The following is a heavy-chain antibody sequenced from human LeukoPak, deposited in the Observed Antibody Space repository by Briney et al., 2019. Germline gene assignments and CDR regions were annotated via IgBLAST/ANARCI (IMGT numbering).Heavy chain of an antibody. CDR2: IIPIFGTA. CDR1: GYTFTSYD. Sequence: SVKVSCKASGYTFTSYDINWVRQAPGQGLEWMGGIIPIFGTANYAQKFQGRVTITAGKSTSTAYMELSSLRSEDTAVYYCARAYYYDSSGYYYYGAFDIWGQGTMVTVSS. D-gene: IGHD3-22*01. V-gene: IGHV1-69*06. CDR3: ARAYYYDSSGYYYYGAFDI. J-gene: IGHJ3*02.